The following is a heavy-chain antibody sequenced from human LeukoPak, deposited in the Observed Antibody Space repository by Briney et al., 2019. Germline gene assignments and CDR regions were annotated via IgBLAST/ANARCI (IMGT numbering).Heavy chain of an antibody. CDR1: GFTFSNQR. CDR2: IKQDGSKE. Sequence: GGSLRLSCAASGFTFSNQRMTWVRQAPGKGLEWVANIKQDGSKEHYVDSVKGRFTISRDNAKNSLYLQMNSLRAEDTAVYYCAKDSPVLTYWGQGTLVTVSS. J-gene: IGHJ4*02. CDR3: AKDSPVLTY. V-gene: IGHV3-7*03.